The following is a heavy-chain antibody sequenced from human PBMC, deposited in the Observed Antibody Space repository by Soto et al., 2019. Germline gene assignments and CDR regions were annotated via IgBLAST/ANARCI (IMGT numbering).Heavy chain of an antibody. J-gene: IGHJ1*01. CDR1: GFTFSSYA. D-gene: IGHD2-21*02. CDR2: ISGSGGST. V-gene: IGHV3-23*01. CDR3: AKDPAYCGGDCASFFQH. Sequence: EVQLLESGGGLVQPGGSLRLSCAASGFTFSSYAMSWVRQAPGKGLEWVSAISGSGGSTYYADSVKGRFTISRDNSKNTLYLQMNSLRAEDTAVYYCAKDPAYCGGDCASFFQHWGQGTLVTVSS.